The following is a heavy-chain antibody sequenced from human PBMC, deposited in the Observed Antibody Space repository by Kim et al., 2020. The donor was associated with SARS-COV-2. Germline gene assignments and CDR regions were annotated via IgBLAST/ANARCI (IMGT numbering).Heavy chain of an antibody. D-gene: IGHD1-26*01. CDR3: AKDSGSYYSPSDY. Sequence: GGSLRLSCAASGFTFSSYAMHWVRQAPGKGLEWVAVIWYDGSNKYYADSVKGRFTISRDNSKNTLYLQMNSLRAEDTAVYYCAKDSGSYYSPSDYWGQGTLVTVSS. J-gene: IGHJ4*02. V-gene: IGHV3-33*06. CDR2: IWYDGSNK. CDR1: GFTFSSYA.